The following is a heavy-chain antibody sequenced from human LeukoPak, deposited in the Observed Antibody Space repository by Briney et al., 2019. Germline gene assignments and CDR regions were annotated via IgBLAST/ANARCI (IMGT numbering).Heavy chain of an antibody. J-gene: IGHJ4*02. CDR3: ARDRALYDRTGYYYTEDDY. CDR2: IKQDGSEK. CDR1: GFTFSSYW. Sequence: GGSLRLSCAASGFTFSSYWMSWVRQAPGKGLEWVANIKQDGSEKYYVDSVKGRFTISRDNAKNSLYLQMNSLRAEDTAVYYCARDRALYDRTGYYYTEDDYWGQGTLVTVSS. D-gene: IGHD3-22*01. V-gene: IGHV3-7*01.